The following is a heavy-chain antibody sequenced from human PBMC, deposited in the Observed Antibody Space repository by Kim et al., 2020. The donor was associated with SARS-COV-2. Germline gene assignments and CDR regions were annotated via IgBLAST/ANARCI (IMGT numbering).Heavy chain of an antibody. Sequence: GGSLRLSCAASGFTFSDYAMTWVRQVPGEGLDWVSSIDKNGRNIYYTDSAKGRFTISRDNSKHTLYLQMNSLRAEDTAVYYCAKKGRDTISWYYFDYWG. J-gene: IGHJ4*01. D-gene: IGHD6-13*01. CDR2: IDKNGRNI. CDR3: AKKGRDTISWYYFDY. CDR1: GFTFSDYA. V-gene: IGHV3-23*05.